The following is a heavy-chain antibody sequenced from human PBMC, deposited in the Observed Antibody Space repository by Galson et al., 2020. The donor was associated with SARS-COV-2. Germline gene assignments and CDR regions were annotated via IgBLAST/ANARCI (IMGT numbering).Heavy chain of an antibody. Sequence: TGGSLRLSCAASGFTVSSNYMSWVRQAPGKGLEWVSAIYSGGSTYYADSVKGRFTISRDNSKNTLYLQMNSLRAEDTAVYYCARDLGYSYGGDVWGQGTTVTVSS. J-gene: IGHJ6*02. CDR3: ARDLGYSYGGDV. V-gene: IGHV3-66*01. CDR2: IYSGGST. CDR1: GFTVSSNY. D-gene: IGHD5-18*01.